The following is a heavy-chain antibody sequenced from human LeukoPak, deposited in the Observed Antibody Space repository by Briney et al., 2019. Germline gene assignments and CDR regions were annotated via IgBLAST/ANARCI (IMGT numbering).Heavy chain of an antibody. CDR1: GGSINDYD. D-gene: IGHD1-1*01. Sequence: SETLSLTCTVSGGSINDYDWTWIRQPAGKGLEWIGRIYASGSTNYNPSLKSRVTMSVDTSNNQFSLTLSSVTAADTAVYYCTRYDVYYYGMDVWGQGTTVTVSS. V-gene: IGHV4-4*07. J-gene: IGHJ6*02. CDR2: IYASGST. CDR3: TRYDVYYYGMDV.